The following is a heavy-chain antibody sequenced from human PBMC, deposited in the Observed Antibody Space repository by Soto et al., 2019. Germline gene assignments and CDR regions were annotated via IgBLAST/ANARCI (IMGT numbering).Heavy chain of an antibody. CDR1: GYTFTGYY. Sequence: QVQLVQSGAEVKKPGASVKVSCKASGYTFTGYYMHWVRQAPGQGLEWMGWINPNSGGTNYAQKFQGWVTMTRDTSISTAYMELSRLRSDDTAVYYCASSNSLWFGESGPLDVWGKGTTVTVSS. V-gene: IGHV1-2*04. CDR2: INPNSGGT. D-gene: IGHD3-10*01. J-gene: IGHJ6*04. CDR3: ASSNSLWFGESGPLDV.